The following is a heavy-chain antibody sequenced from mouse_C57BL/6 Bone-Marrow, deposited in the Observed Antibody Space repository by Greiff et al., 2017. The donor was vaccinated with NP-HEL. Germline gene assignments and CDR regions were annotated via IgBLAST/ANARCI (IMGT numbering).Heavy chain of an antibody. J-gene: IGHJ2*01. CDR2: IWSGGST. CDR3: ARDGYGY. Sequence: VKVVESGPGLVAPSQSLSITCTVSGFSLTSYGVHWVRQPPGKGLEWLGVIWSGGSTDYNAAFISRLSISKDNSKSQVFFKMTSLQADDTAIYYCARDGYGYWGQGTTLTVSS. V-gene: IGHV2-2*01. CDR1: GFSLTSYG. D-gene: IGHD2-2*01.